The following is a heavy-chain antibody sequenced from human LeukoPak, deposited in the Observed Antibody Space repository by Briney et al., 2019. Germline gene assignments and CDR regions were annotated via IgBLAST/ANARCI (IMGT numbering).Heavy chain of an antibody. Sequence: GALRLSCAASGFTFSSYAMHWVRQAPGKGLEWVAVISYDGSNKYYAGSVKGRFTISRDNSKNTLYLQMNSLRAEDTAVYHXXXXXXXYXSGGSCATTHWGQGTLVTVSS. CDR2: ISYDGSNK. D-gene: IGHD2-15*01. CDR3: XXXXXXYXSGGSCATTH. V-gene: IGHV3-30-3*01. CDR1: GFTFSSYA. J-gene: IGHJ4*02.